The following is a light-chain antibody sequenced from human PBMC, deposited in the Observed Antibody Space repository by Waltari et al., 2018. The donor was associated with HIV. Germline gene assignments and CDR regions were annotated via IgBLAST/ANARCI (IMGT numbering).Light chain of an antibody. CDR2: DAS. CDR1: QSVSSN. V-gene: IGKV3-15*01. Sequence: EIEITHSPATLSVSPGERATLSCRASQSVSSNLAWYQQKFGQAPRLLIYDASTRATGIPARFSGSGSRTEFTLTISSLQSEDFAAYYCQQYNSWPRTFGQGTKVEIK. J-gene: IGKJ1*01. CDR3: QQYNSWPRT.